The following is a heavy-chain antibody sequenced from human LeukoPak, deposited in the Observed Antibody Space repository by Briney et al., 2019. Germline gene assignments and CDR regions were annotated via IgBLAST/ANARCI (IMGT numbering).Heavy chain of an antibody. V-gene: IGHV4-39*01. CDR1: GGSISSSSYY. D-gene: IGHD4-17*01. CDR2: IYYSGST. J-gene: IGHJ4*02. CDR3: ARHVATDVYGDTPDPYYFDY. Sequence: SETLSLTCTVSGGSISSSSYYWGWIRQPPGKGLEWIGSIYYSGSTHYNPSLKSRVTISVDTSKNQFSLKLSSVTAADTAVYYCARHVATDVYGDTPDPYYFDYWGQGTLVTVSS.